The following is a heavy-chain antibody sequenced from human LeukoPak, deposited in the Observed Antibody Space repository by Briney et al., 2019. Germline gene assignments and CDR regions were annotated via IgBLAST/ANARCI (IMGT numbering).Heavy chain of an antibody. CDR1: GGSFSGYY. V-gene: IGHV4-34*01. D-gene: IGHD2-15*01. Sequence: SSETLSLTCAVYGGSFSGYYWSWIRQPPGKGLEWIGEINHSGSTNYNPSLKSRVTISVDTSKNQFSLKLSSVTAADTAVYYCARHLRRYCSGGSCFNWFDPWGQGTLVTVSS. J-gene: IGHJ5*02. CDR3: ARHLRRYCSGGSCFNWFDP. CDR2: INHSGST.